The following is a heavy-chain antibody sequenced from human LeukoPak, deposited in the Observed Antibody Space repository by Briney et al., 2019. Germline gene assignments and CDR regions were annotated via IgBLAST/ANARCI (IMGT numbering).Heavy chain of an antibody. V-gene: IGHV4-61*01. Sequence: SETLSLTCTVSGGSISSSSYYWSWMRQPPGKGLEWIGYIYYSGSTNYHPSLKSRLTISVDTSKNQFSLRLNSVTAADTAVYYCARRGYDSFSFDYWGQGALVTVSS. CDR2: IYYSGST. D-gene: IGHD3-3*01. CDR1: GGSISSSSYY. CDR3: ARRGYDSFSFDY. J-gene: IGHJ4*02.